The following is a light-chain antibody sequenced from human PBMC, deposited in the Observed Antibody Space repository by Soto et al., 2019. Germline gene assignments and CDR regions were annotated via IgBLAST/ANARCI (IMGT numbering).Light chain of an antibody. CDR1: SSDVGGYNY. CDR3: SSYTSISTLYV. Sequence: QSVLTQPASVSGSPGQSITISCTGTSSDVGGYNYVSWYQQHPGKAPKLMIYDVSNRPSGVSNRFSGSKSGNTASPTISGLQAEDEADYYCSSYTSISTLYVFGTGTKVTVL. J-gene: IGLJ1*01. V-gene: IGLV2-14*01. CDR2: DVS.